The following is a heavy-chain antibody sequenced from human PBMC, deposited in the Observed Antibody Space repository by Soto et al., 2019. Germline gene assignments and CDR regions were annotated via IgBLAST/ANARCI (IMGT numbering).Heavy chain of an antibody. V-gene: IGHV1-2*02. Sequence: ASLKVSCKASGYTFTGYYMHWVRQAPGHGLEWMGWINPNSGGPNYAQKFQGRVTMTRDTTISTANMELSRLRSDDTAVNYCARVKVAGQLEEYYYGKGVWGQGTTVTVAS. CDR1: GYTFTGYY. CDR3: ARVKVAGQLEEYYYGKGV. J-gene: IGHJ6*02. D-gene: IGHD6-6*01. CDR2: INPNSGGP.